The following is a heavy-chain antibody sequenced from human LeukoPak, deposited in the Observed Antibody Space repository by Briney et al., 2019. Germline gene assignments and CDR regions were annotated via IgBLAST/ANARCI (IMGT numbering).Heavy chain of an antibody. V-gene: IGHV1-18*01. CDR3: AREGSLHHSGDYYLSWFDP. J-gene: IGHJ5*02. CDR2: ISAYNGKT. Sequence: ASVKVSCKTSGFTFNSYGLAWVRQAPGQGLEWMGWISAYNGKTNYAENLQDRVNMTTDTSTTTAYMDLGGLRSDDTAVYYCAREGSLHHSGDYYLSWFDPWGQGTLVTVSS. CDR1: GFTFNSYG. D-gene: IGHD3-22*01.